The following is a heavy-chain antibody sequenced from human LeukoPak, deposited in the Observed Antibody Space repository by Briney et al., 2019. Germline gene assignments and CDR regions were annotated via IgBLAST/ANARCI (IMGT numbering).Heavy chain of an antibody. Sequence: ASVNVSFKSSGYTFTGYYMHWVRQAPGQGLEWMGWINPNSGGTNYAQKFQGRVTMTRDTSISTAYMELSRLRSDDTAVYYCARVIPGPGPFDYWGQGTLVTVSS. V-gene: IGHV1-2*02. CDR2: INPNSGGT. J-gene: IGHJ4*02. D-gene: IGHD1-14*01. CDR3: ARVIPGPGPFDY. CDR1: GYTFTGYY.